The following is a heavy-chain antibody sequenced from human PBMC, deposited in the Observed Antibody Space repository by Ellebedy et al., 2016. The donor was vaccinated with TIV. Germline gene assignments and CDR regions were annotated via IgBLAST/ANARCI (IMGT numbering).Heavy chain of an antibody. CDR3: ARVGWGYSGGEEY. J-gene: IGHJ4*02. D-gene: IGHD5-12*01. CDR2: ISAYSGDT. V-gene: IGHV1-18*01. Sequence: ASVKVSCKASGFTFTSFGISWARQAPGHGLEWMGWISAYSGDTKYAQKLQGSVTMTTDTSTATAYMELRSLRSDDTAVYYCARVGWGYSGGEEYWGQGALVIVSS. CDR1: GFTFTSFG.